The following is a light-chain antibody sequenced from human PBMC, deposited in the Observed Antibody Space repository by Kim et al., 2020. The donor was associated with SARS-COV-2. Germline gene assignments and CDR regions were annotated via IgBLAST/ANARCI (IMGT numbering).Light chain of an antibody. Sequence: QRVTISCTGSSSNIGAGYDVHWYQQLPGTAPKLLIYDNINRPSGVPDRFSGSKSGTSASLAITGLQAEEEADYYCQSYDSSLSGFVFGTGTKVTVL. CDR1: SSNIGAGYD. J-gene: IGLJ1*01. CDR3: QSYDSSLSGFV. CDR2: DNI. V-gene: IGLV1-40*01.